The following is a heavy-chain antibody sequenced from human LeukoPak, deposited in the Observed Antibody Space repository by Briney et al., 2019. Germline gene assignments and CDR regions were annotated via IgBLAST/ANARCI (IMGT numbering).Heavy chain of an antibody. CDR1: GSSISSGGYY. CDR2: IYYSGST. V-gene: IGHV4-31*03. Sequence: SQTLSLTCTVSGSSISSGGYYWSWIRQHPGKGLEWIGYIYYSGSTYYNPSLKSRVTISVDTSKNQFSLKLSSVTAADTAVYYCARASRYDYVWGSYRPPYFDYWGQGTLVTVSS. J-gene: IGHJ4*02. D-gene: IGHD3-16*02. CDR3: ARASRYDYVWGSYRPPYFDY.